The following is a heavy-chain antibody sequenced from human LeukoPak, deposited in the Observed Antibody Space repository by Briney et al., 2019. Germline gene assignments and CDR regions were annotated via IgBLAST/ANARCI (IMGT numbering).Heavy chain of an antibody. CDR3: AKGSSGWSPLDY. Sequence: GRSLRLSCAASGFTFSSYGMHWVRQAPGKGLEWVAVISYDGSNKYYADSVKGRFTISRDNSKNTLYLQMNSLRAEDTAVYYCAKGSSGWSPLDYWGQGTLVTVSS. J-gene: IGHJ4*02. CDR2: ISYDGSNK. D-gene: IGHD6-19*01. V-gene: IGHV3-30*18. CDR1: GFTFSSYG.